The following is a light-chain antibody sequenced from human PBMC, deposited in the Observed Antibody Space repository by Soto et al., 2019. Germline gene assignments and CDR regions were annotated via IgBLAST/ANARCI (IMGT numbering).Light chain of an antibody. CDR1: SSHIGSNT. Sequence: QSVLTQPPSASGTPVQRVIISCSGSSSHIGSNTVNWYQQLPGTAPKLLIYSNNQRPSGVPDRFSGSKSGTSASLAISGLQSEDEADYYCAAWDDSLNGRYVFGTGTKVTVL. CDR3: AAWDDSLNGRYV. CDR2: SNN. V-gene: IGLV1-44*01. J-gene: IGLJ1*01.